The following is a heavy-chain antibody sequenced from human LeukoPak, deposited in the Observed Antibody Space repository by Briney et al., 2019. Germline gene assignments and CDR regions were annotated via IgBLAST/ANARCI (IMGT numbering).Heavy chain of an antibody. CDR3: ASTKRYRGYCSSTSCYTEGYYYYYMDV. D-gene: IGHD2-2*02. CDR1: GGSFSGYY. CDR2: INHSGST. V-gene: IGHV4-34*01. Sequence: SETLSLTCAVYGGSFSGYYWSWIRQPPGKGLEWIGEINHSGSTNYNPSLKSRVTISADTSKNQFSLKLSSVTAADTAVYYCASTKRYRGYCSSTSCYTEGYYYYYMDVWGKGTTVTVSS. J-gene: IGHJ6*03.